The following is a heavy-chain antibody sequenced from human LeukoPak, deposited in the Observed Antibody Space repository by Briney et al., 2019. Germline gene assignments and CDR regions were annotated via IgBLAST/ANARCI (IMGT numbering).Heavy chain of an antibody. J-gene: IGHJ4*02. CDR1: GGSISSGGYY. CDR3: ARGLTQYDSSGYSYYFDY. V-gene: IGHV4-31*03. Sequence: SETLSLTCTASGGSISSGGYYWSWIRQHPGKGLEWIGYIYYSGSTYYNPSLKSRVTISVDTSKNQFSLKLSSVTAADTAVYYCARGLTQYDSSGYSYYFDYWGQGTLVTVSS. CDR2: IYYSGST. D-gene: IGHD3-22*01.